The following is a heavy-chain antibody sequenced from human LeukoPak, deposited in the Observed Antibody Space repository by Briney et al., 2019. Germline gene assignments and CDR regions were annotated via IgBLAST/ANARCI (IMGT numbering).Heavy chain of an antibody. J-gene: IGHJ4*02. Sequence: GGSLRLSCAASGFTFSTYSMNWVRQALGKGLEWVSSISSSSSYIYYADSVKGRFTISRDNAKNSLYLQMNSLRAEDTAVYCCARDPYSGSYRVRYLDYWGQGTLVTVSS. V-gene: IGHV3-21*01. D-gene: IGHD1-26*01. CDR2: ISSSSSYI. CDR3: ARDPYSGSYRVRYLDY. CDR1: GFTFSTYS.